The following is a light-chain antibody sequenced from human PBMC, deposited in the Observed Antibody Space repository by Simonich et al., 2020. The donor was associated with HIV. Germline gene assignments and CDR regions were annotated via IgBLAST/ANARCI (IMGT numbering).Light chain of an antibody. CDR2: AAS. Sequence: IQLTQSPSSLSASVGDRVTITCRASQGISRALDWYQQKPGKATKLLIYAASTLQSGVPSRFSGSGSGTEFTLTISSLQREDFATYYCQQANSFPPRYTFGQGTKLEIK. CDR1: QGISRA. J-gene: IGKJ2*01. V-gene: IGKV1-12*01. CDR3: QQANSFPPRYT.